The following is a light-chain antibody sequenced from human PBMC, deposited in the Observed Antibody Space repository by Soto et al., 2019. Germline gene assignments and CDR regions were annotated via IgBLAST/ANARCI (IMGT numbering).Light chain of an antibody. Sequence: EIVMIPVASALSMSPGERVTLSCRASEGVGLKLAWYQLKPGLPPRLLFYDASTRATGLPARFSGSGAGTEFTLSISSLQSEDFATYYCQHYSDSPTFGQGTKVDIK. CDR1: EGVGLK. V-gene: IGKV3-15*01. J-gene: IGKJ1*01. CDR2: DAS. CDR3: QHYSDSPT.